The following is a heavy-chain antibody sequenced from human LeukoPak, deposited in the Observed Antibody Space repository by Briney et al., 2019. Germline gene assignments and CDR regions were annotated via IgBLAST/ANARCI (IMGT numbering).Heavy chain of an antibody. J-gene: IGHJ4*02. V-gene: IGHV3-53*05. CDR3: ARDRTISRGGNYYDSPGPLDY. CDR2: IYSGGST. D-gene: IGHD3-22*01. CDR1: GFTVSSNY. Sequence: GGSLRLSCAASGFTVSSNYMSWVRQAPGKGLEWVSVIYSGGSTYYADSVKGRFTISRDNSKNTLYLQMNSLRAEDTAVYYCARDRTISRGGNYYDSPGPLDYWGQGTLVTVSS.